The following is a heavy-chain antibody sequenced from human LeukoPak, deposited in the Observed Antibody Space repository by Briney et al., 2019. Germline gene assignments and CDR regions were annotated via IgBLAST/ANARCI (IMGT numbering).Heavy chain of an antibody. V-gene: IGHV4-59*11. Sequence: SETLSPTCIVSGASLTLLCWRWVRQPPGKGLEWIGYIYNSGSTKYNPSLKSRVTISVDTSKNLFSLKLTSVTAADTAVYYGATWKYEFGDYGFTAWGQGTLVTVSS. D-gene: IGHD4-17*01. CDR2: IYNSGST. J-gene: IGHJ5*02. CDR3: ATWKYEFGDYGFTA. CDR1: GASLTLLC.